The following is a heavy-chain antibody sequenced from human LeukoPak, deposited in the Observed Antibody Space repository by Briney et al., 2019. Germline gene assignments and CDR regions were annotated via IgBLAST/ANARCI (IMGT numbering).Heavy chain of an antibody. CDR3: AKGGASSVPFDY. V-gene: IGHV4-59*01. CDR2: IYYSGTT. J-gene: IGHJ4*02. D-gene: IGHD6-19*01. CDR1: GGSISSYY. Sequence: PSETLSLTCTVSGGSISSYYWSWIRQPPGKGLEWIGYIYYSGTTKYNPSLKSRVTISVDTSKNQFSLKVSSVTAADTAVYYCAKGGASSVPFDYWGQGALVTVS.